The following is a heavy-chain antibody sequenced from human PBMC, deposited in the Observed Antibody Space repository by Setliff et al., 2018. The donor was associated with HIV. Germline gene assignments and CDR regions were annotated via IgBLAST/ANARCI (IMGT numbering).Heavy chain of an antibody. V-gene: IGHV4-59*01. D-gene: IGHD5-18*01. CDR2: IYYSGST. CDR1: GGSISTYY. Sequence: PSETLSLTCTVSGGSISTYYWSWIRQSPGKGLEWIGYIYYSGSTKYNPSLKSRLTISVDTSKNQFSLKLRSVTAADPAFYYCARGVTHPPPFGAFDIWGLGTLVTVSS. CDR3: ARGVTHPPPFGAFDI. J-gene: IGHJ3*02.